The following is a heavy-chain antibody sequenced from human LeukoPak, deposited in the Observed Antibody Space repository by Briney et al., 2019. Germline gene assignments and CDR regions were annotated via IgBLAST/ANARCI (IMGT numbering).Heavy chain of an antibody. Sequence: PGGSLRLSCAASGFSFRSFWMSWVRQAPGKWLEWVASTKEDRSDKYNVESVKGRFTISRENARNSLYLQMNSLRAEDTAVYYCARVLWFGGIYYFDYWGQGTLVTVSS. J-gene: IGHJ4*02. V-gene: IGHV3-7*04. CDR1: GFSFRSFW. D-gene: IGHD3-10*01. CDR2: TKEDRSDK. CDR3: ARVLWFGGIYYFDY.